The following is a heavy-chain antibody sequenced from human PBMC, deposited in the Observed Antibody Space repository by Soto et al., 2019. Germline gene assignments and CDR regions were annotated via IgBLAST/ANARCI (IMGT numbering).Heavy chain of an antibody. CDR2: IIPILGIP. D-gene: IGHD4-17*01. CDR3: ARGGVVDYGDYNT. J-gene: IGHJ5*02. Sequence: QVNLVQSGAEVRKPGSSVKVSCKTSGATLNNYIIGWVRQAPGQGLEWMGRIIPILGIPNYSQRFQDRLTLTADRSTSTLYMELSSLRSDDTAIYFCARGGVVDYGDYNTWGQGTLVTVSS. CDR1: GATLNNYI. V-gene: IGHV1-69*02.